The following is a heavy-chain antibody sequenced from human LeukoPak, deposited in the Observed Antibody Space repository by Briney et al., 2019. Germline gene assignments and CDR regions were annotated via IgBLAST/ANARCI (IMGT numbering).Heavy chain of an antibody. CDR2: IYPGDSDT. D-gene: IGHD3-22*01. CDR1: GYSFTSYW. Sequence: GESLKISCKGSGYSFTSYWIGWVRQMPGKGLEWMGIIYPGDSDTRYSPSFQGQVTISADKSISTAYLQWSSLKAPDTAMYYCASGYYDGSGSSYYYYGMDVWGQGTTVTVSS. V-gene: IGHV5-51*01. J-gene: IGHJ6*02. CDR3: ASGYYDGSGSSYYYYGMDV.